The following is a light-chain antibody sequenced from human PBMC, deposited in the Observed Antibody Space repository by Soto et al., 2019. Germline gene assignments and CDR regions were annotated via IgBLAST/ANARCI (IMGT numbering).Light chain of an antibody. CDR1: QRIVTY. CDR2: AAS. CDR3: QQSYSTPPWT. Sequence: DIHLTQSPSSLSASVGDRVTITCRASQRIVTYLNWYHQKPGKAPKLLLYAASNLQSGVPSRFSGSGSGTDFTLTISSLQPDDFAAYFCQQSYSTPPWTFGQGTKVDI. V-gene: IGKV1-39*01. J-gene: IGKJ1*01.